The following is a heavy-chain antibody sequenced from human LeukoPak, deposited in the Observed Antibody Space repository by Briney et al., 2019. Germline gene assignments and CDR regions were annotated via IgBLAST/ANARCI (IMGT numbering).Heavy chain of an antibody. V-gene: IGHV5-51*01. D-gene: IGHD5-12*01. Sequence: GESLKISCKGSGYSFTSYWIGWVRQMPGKGLEWMGIIYPGDSDTRYSPSFQGQVTISADESISTAYLQWSSLKASDTAMYYCARAGWKGYSGYDLDYWGQGTLVTVSS. J-gene: IGHJ4*02. CDR3: ARAGWKGYSGYDLDY. CDR1: GYSFTSYW. CDR2: IYPGDSDT.